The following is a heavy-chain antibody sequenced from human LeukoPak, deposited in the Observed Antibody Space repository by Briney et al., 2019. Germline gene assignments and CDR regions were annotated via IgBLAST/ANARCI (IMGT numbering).Heavy chain of an antibody. J-gene: IGHJ5*02. D-gene: IGHD2-2*01. CDR3: AREEGIVVVPAANPALVGFDP. CDR2: ISAYNGNT. CDR1: GYTFTSYG. Sequence: ASVKVSCEASGYTFTSYGISWVRPAPGQGLEWMGWISAYNGNTNYAQKLQGRVTMTTDTSTSTAYMELRSLRSDDTAVYYCAREEGIVVVPAANPALVGFDPWGQGTLVTVSS. V-gene: IGHV1-18*01.